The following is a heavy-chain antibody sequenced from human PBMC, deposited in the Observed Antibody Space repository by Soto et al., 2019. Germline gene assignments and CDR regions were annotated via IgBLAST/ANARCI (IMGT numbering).Heavy chain of an antibody. Sequence: IHLVQSGTEVKEPGASVKVSCKASASTFTGYTNNWVRQAPGQGLEWMGWISTFNGNTKYAGNFEGRVTMTTNTSTTTAYMELTSLTFDDTAVYFCARGTVTSGRWFGPWGQGTLVSVSS. CDR2: ISTFNGNT. J-gene: IGHJ5*02. D-gene: IGHD4-17*01. V-gene: IGHV1-18*04. CDR3: ARGTVTSGRWFGP. CDR1: ASTFTGYT.